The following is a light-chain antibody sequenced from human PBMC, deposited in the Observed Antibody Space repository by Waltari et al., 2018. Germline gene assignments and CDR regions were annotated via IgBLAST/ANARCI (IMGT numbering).Light chain of an antibody. Sequence: SYELTQPPSVSVSPGQTAGITCSGDALTNQYGYWYQQKSCQAPVLVIYEDNKRRSGIPEGFSGSSSGTMVTLTISGAQVEDEGDYYCYSTDRTGKQRVFGGGTKLTVL. CDR1: ALTNQY. CDR3: YSTDRTGKQRV. V-gene: IGLV3-10*01. J-gene: IGLJ2*01. CDR2: EDN.